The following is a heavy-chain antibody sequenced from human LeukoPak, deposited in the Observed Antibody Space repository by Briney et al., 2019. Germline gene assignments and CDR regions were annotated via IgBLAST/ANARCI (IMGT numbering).Heavy chain of an antibody. J-gene: IGHJ4*02. Sequence: SSETLSLTCTVSGGSISSYHXXXXXXXXXXXXXWIXYIYYSGSTXXXXSLXXXXXXXVDXSKXQFSVKLSSGTAADTAVYYCARGGLRPLGFYYWGQGTLVTVSS. CDR2: IYYSGST. V-gene: IGHV4-59*01. D-gene: IGHD5-12*01. CDR1: GGSISSYH. CDR3: ARGGLRPLGFYY.